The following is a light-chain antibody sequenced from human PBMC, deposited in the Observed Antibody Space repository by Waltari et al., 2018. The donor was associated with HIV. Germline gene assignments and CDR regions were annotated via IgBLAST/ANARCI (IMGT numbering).Light chain of an antibody. CDR3: CSYAGSNTLV. CDR2: DVT. J-gene: IGLJ2*01. CDR1: SSDVGDYNY. Sequence: QSALTQPRSVSGSPGQSVTISCAGTSSDVGDYNYVSWYQQHPRQAPKLMIYDVTKRPTGVPDRFAGSRSGNTASLTISGLQAEDEADYYCCSYAGSNTLVFGGGTKLTVL. V-gene: IGLV2-11*01.